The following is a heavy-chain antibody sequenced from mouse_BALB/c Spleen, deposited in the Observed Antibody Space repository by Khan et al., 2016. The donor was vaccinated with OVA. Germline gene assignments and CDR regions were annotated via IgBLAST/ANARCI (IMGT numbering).Heavy chain of an antibody. CDR3: ARSTYRYAFAY. V-gene: IGHV3-8*02. CDR1: GDSITSGY. J-gene: IGHJ3*01. Sequence: EVQLQESGPSLVKPSQTLSLTCSVTGDSITSGYWSWIRQFPGNKLEYMGYMISNGYTDYYPPFISRLAITRHTSTTQSYLQLNSVTTEDTATYYCARSTYRYAFAYWGQGTLVTVAA. CDR2: MISNGYT. D-gene: IGHD2-14*01.